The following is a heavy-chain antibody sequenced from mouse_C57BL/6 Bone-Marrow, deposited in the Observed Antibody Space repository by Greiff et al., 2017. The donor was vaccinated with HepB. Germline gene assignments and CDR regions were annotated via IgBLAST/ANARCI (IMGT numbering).Heavy chain of an antibody. CDR2: IDPETGGT. CDR3: TRKREYYGSSYDWYFDV. J-gene: IGHJ1*03. CDR1: GYTFTDYE. V-gene: IGHV1-15*01. Sequence: VQLQQSGAELVRPGASVTLSCKASGYTFTDYEMHWVKQTPVHGLEWIGAIDPETGGTAYNQKFKGKAILTADKSSSTAYMELRSLTSEDSAVYYCTRKREYYGSSYDWYFDVWGTGTTVTVSS. D-gene: IGHD1-1*01.